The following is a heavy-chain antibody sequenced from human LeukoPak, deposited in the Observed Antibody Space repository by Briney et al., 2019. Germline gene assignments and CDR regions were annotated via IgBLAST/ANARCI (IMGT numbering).Heavy chain of an antibody. J-gene: IGHJ4*02. CDR1: GGSISSYY. CDR3: LASGSYTPFDY. D-gene: IGHD3-10*01. CDR2: IYTSGST. Sequence: SETLSLTCTVSGGSISSYYWSWIRQPAGKGLEWIGRIYTSGSTNYNPSLKSRVTMSVDTSKNQFSLKLSSVTAADTAVYSCLASGSYTPFDYWGQGILVTVSS. V-gene: IGHV4-4*07.